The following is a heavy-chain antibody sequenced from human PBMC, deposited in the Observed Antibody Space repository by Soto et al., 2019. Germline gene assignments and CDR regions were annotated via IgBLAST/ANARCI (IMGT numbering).Heavy chain of an antibody. CDR2: IYYSGST. D-gene: IGHD5-18*01. V-gene: IGHV4-59*08. CDR3: ARRYGSCFDY. CDR1: GGSISSYY. Sequence: QVQLQESGPGLVKPSETLSLTCTVSGGSISSYYWSWIRQPPGKGLEWIGYIYYSGSTNYNPSLKCRVPSSVDTSENQFSLKLSSVTAADTAVYYCARRYGSCFDYWGQGTLVTVSS. J-gene: IGHJ4*02.